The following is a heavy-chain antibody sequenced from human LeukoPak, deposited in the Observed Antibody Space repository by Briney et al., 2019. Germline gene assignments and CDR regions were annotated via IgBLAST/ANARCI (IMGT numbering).Heavy chain of an antibody. CDR2: ISPRSETI. V-gene: IGHV3-48*04. Sequence: GESLRLSCATSGFSFNRRGMNWVRQPPGKGLEWVSYISPRSETIFYAESVQGRFAVSRDDAKGSLYLQMHTLRVEDTAVYYCAGIDGPTVFTYYMDLWGKGTTVTVAS. CDR3: AGIDGPTVFTYYMDL. J-gene: IGHJ6*03. D-gene: IGHD1-14*01. CDR1: GFSFNRRG.